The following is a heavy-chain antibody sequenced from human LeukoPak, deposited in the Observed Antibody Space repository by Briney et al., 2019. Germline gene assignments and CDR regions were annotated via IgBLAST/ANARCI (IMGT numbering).Heavy chain of an antibody. D-gene: IGHD6-19*01. CDR2: IYHSGST. V-gene: IGHV4-30-2*01. J-gene: IGHJ4*02. Sequence: SETLSLTCTVSGGSISSGGYYWSWIRQPPGKGLEWIGYIYHSGSTYYNPSLKSRVTISVDTSKNQFSLKLSSVTAADTAVYYCARRKTRYSSGSFDYWGQGTLVTVSS. CDR3: ARRKTRYSSGSFDY. CDR1: GGSISSGGYY.